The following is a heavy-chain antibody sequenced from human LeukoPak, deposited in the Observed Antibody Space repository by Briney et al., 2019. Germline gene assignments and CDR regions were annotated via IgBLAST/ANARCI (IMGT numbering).Heavy chain of an antibody. CDR3: ASDLCSGGSCYSFDY. CDR1: GYTFTGYY. Sequence: ASVKVSCKASGYTFTGYYMRWVRQAPGQGLEWMGWINPNSGGTNYAQKFQGRVTMTRDTSISTAYMELSRLRSDDTAVYYCASDLCSGGSCYSFDYWGQGTLVTVSS. J-gene: IGHJ4*02. D-gene: IGHD2-15*01. V-gene: IGHV1-2*02. CDR2: INPNSGGT.